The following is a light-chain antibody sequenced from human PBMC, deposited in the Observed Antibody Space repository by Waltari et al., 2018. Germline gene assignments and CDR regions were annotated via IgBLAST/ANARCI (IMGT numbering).Light chain of an antibody. CDR3: QVWDSSTGLYV. V-gene: IGLV3-9*01. CDR1: NIGTKG. CDR2: RDK. Sequence: SYELTQPLSVSVALGQTATITCGGKNIGTKGVHWYQQKPGQAPVLVIYRDKNRPSGIPERFSGSISGDTATLTISGVPAGDEADYYCQVWDSSTGLYVFGTGTKVTVL. J-gene: IGLJ1*01.